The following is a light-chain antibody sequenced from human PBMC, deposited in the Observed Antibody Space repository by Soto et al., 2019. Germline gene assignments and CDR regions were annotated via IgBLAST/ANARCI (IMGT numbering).Light chain of an antibody. CDR3: QQYNNWPRT. Sequence: EIVMTQSPSTLSVSPGDRVTLSCRASQSVSSKLAWYQHKPGKAPRLLIYGASTRATGIPARFSGSGSGTEFTLTISSLQPEDFAVYYCQQYNNWPRTFGQGTKVDIK. V-gene: IGKV3-15*01. CDR1: QSVSSK. CDR2: GAS. J-gene: IGKJ1*01.